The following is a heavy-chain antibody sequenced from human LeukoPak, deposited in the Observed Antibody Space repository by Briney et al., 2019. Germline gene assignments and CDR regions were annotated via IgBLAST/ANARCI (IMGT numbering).Heavy chain of an antibody. V-gene: IGHV1-69*13. Sequence: SVKVSCKASGGTFSSYAISWVRQAPGQGLEWMGGIIPIFGTANYAQKFQGRVTITADESTSAAYMELSSLRSEDTAVYYCARGSIRFEPSKGTTGTSGIDAFDIWGQGTMVTVSS. CDR2: IIPIFGTA. CDR1: GGTFSSYA. CDR3: ARGSIRFEPSKGTTGTSGIDAFDI. D-gene: IGHD1-1*01. J-gene: IGHJ3*02.